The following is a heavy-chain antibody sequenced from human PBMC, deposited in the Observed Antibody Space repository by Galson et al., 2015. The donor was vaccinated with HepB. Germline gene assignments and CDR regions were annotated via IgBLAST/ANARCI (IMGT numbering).Heavy chain of an antibody. V-gene: IGHV1-24*01. CDR1: GDTLTELS. CDR3: ASAGGY. Sequence: SVKVSCKVSGDTLTELSIHWVRQAPGKGLDWMGGINRKNGEEIFAQNFQGKFTMTEDTSTDTAYMELHSLRSEDTAIYYCASAGGYWGQGTLVTVSS. J-gene: IGHJ4*02. D-gene: IGHD3-16*01. CDR2: INRKNGEE.